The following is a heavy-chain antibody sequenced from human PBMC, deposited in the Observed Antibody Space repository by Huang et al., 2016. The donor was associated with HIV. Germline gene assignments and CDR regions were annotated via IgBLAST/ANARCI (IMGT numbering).Heavy chain of an antibody. V-gene: IGHV4-34*02. J-gene: IGHJ5*02. D-gene: IGHD3-10*01. CDR2: INHLVSP. Sequence: QVHLQQWGAGLLKSAETLSLTCAVYGGSLSGYYWSWLRQTPGKGLEWSGEINHLVSPNYKPSLKSRVSISMDGSKKQFSLKLRSISDADTAVYFCARDATKNPRGWFDPWGQGTLVTGSS. CDR3: ARDATKNPRGWFDP. CDR1: GGSLSGYY.